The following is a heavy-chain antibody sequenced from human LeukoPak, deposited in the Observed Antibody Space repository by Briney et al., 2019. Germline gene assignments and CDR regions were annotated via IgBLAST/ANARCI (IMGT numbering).Heavy chain of an antibody. Sequence: GGSLRLSRTESGFTLSTSDMYWVRPALGVGLQWVTFIRYEGNSQSYADSVKGRFIISRDNSKNTLYLQMNSLRAQDTALYFCAKDLTYTSQGGSDSWGQGTLVIVSS. J-gene: IGHJ4*02. CDR2: IRYEGNSQ. D-gene: IGHD3-16*01. CDR1: GFTLSTSD. CDR3: AKDLTYTSQGGSDS. V-gene: IGHV3-30*02.